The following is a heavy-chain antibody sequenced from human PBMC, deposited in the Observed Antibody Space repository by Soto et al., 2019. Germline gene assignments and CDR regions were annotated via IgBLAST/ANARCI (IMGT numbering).Heavy chain of an antibody. CDR1: GFAFSSYC. CDR3: AKALSQSGMDV. J-gene: IGHJ6*02. CDR2: ISYDGSNK. V-gene: IGHV3-30*18. D-gene: IGHD3-16*01. Sequence: LRLSFAASGFAFSSYCMHWVRQAPGKGLEWVAVISYDGSNKYYADSVKGRFTISRDNSKNTLYLQMNSLRAEDTAVYYCAKALSQSGMDVWGQGTTVTVSS.